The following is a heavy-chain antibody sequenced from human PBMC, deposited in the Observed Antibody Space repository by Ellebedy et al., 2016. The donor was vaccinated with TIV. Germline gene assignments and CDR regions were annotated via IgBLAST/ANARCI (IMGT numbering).Heavy chain of an antibody. Sequence: GESLKISCAASGFTFRRFWAGWIRQAPGKGLEWVAHIKYDEIEKYYANSVKGRFTISRDNARNSLYLQMKSLRVDDTAMYYCARDTVAVPDGDTFDFWGQGTMVTVST. CDR3: ARDTVAVPDGDTFDF. CDR1: GFTFRRFW. V-gene: IGHV3-7*04. D-gene: IGHD2-2*01. J-gene: IGHJ3*01. CDR2: IKYDEIEK.